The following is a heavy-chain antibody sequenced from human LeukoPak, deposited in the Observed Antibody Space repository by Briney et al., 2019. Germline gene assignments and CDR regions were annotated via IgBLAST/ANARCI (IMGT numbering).Heavy chain of an antibody. D-gene: IGHD1-26*01. CDR2: INPNSGGT. J-gene: IGHJ3*02. CDR3: ARVPEWELVHQDAFDI. CDR1: GYTFTGYY. V-gene: IGHV1-2*06. Sequence: ASVKVSCTASGYTFTGYYMHWVRQAPGQGLEWMGRINPNSGGTNYAQKFQGRVTMTRDTSISTAYMELSRLRSDDTAVYCCARVPEWELVHQDAFDIWGQGTMVTVSS.